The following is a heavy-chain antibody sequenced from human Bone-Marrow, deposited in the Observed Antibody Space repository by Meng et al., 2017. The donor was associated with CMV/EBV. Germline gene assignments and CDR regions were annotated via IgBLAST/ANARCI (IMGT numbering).Heavy chain of an antibody. J-gene: IGHJ6*02. CDR2: IYYSGST. CDR3: ARDLWVPAAIPNYYYYYGMDA. V-gene: IGHV4-59*01. CDR1: GGSISSYY. Sequence: SETLSLTCTVSGGSISSYYWSWIRQPPGKGLEWIGYIYYSGSTNYNPSLKSRVTISVDTSKNQFSLKLSSVTAADTAVYYCARDLWVPAAIPNYYYYYGMDAWGQGTTVTVSS. D-gene: IGHD2-2*02.